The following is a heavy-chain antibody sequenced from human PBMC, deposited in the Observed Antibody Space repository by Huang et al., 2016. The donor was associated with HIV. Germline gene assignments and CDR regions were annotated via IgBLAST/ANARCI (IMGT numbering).Heavy chain of an antibody. D-gene: IGHD4-4*01. J-gene: IGHJ4*02. CDR2: INPNGGGT. CDR1: GYTFADNY. Sequence: QVQLVQSGAGVKKPGASVKVSCKASGYTFADNYMHWLRQAPGQGLEWMGRINPNGGGTKYAQKFQGRVTMTGDMSISTAYMELSSLRSDDTAVYFWARDIGTLTTFDYWGQGTLVTVSS. V-gene: IGHV1-2*06. CDR3: ARDIGTLTTFDY.